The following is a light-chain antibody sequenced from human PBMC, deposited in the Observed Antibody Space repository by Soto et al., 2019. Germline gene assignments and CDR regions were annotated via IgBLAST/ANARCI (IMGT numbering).Light chain of an antibody. V-gene: IGLV2-14*01. Sequence: QSVLTQPASVSGSPGQSITISCTGTSSDVGGYNYVSWYQQHPGKAPKLMIYDVSNRPSGVSNRFSGSKSGNTASLTISGLQAEDEADYYCISYTSSRWVFGGGTKLTVL. CDR3: ISYTSSRWV. J-gene: IGLJ3*02. CDR2: DVS. CDR1: SSDVGGYNY.